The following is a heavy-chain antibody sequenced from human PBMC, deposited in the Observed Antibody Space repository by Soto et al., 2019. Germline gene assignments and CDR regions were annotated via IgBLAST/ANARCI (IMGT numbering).Heavy chain of an antibody. CDR2: IYYSGST. J-gene: IGHJ3*02. D-gene: IGHD2-15*01. V-gene: IGHV4-59*01. CDR1: GGSISSYY. CDR3: ARDCRYQLLTINAGQNCSGGSCYCQSDAFDI. Sequence: SETLSLTCTVSGGSISSYYWSWIRQPPGKGLEWIGYIYYSGSTNYNPSLKSRVTISVDTSKNQFSLKLSSVTAADTAVYYWARDCRYQLLTINAGQNCSGGSCYCQSDAFDIWGQGTMVTVSS.